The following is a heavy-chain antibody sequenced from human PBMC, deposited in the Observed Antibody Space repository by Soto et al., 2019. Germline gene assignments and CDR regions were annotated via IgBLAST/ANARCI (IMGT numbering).Heavy chain of an antibody. V-gene: IGHV1-69*13. J-gene: IGHJ5*02. D-gene: IGHD3-22*01. CDR2: IIPIFGTA. CDR1: GGTFSSYA. CDR3: ARDYYDSSRYYNWFDP. Sequence: SVKVSCKASGGTFSSYAISWVRQAPGQGLEWMGGIIPIFGTANYAQKFQGRVTITADESTSTAYMELSSLRSEDTAVYYCARDYYDSSRYYNWFDPCGQGTLVTVSS.